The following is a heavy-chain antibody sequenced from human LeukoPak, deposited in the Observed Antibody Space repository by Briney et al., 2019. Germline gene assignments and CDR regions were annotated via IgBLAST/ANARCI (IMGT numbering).Heavy chain of an antibody. CDR3: ARDTQYQLLYGIHWYFDL. D-gene: IGHD2-2*02. CDR2: IYYSGST. Sequence: PSETLSLTCTVSGGSISSYYWSWIRQPPGKGLEWIGYIYYSGSTNYNPSLKSRVTISVDTSKNQFSLKLSSVTAADTAVYYCARDTQYQLLYGIHWYFDLWGRGTLVTVSS. V-gene: IGHV4-59*12. CDR1: GGSISSYY. J-gene: IGHJ2*01.